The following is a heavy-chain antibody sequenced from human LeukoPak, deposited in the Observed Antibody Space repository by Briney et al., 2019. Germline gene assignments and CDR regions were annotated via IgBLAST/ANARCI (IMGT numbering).Heavy chain of an antibody. CDR2: IIPIFGTA. D-gene: IGHD1-26*01. Sequence: SVKVSCKASGGTFSSYAISWVRQAPGQGLEWMGRIIPIFGTANYAQKFQGRVTITTGESTSTAYMELSSLRSEDTAVYYCAREGYSGYVDYWGQGTLVTVSS. CDR1: GGTFSSYA. J-gene: IGHJ4*02. CDR3: AREGYSGYVDY. V-gene: IGHV1-69*05.